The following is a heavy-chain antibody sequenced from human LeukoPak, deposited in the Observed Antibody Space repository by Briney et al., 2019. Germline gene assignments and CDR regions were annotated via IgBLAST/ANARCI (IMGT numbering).Heavy chain of an antibody. V-gene: IGHV3-30*02. Sequence: GGSLRLSCAASGFTFSSYGMHWVRQAPGKGLEWVAFIRYDGSNKYYADSVKGRFTISRDNSKNTLYLQMNSLRSDDTAVYYCARDLSPIGRVWLSQYPFDYWGQGTLVTVSS. CDR1: GFTFSSYG. CDR2: IRYDGSNK. D-gene: IGHD3-9*01. CDR3: ARDLSPIGRVWLSQYPFDY. J-gene: IGHJ4*02.